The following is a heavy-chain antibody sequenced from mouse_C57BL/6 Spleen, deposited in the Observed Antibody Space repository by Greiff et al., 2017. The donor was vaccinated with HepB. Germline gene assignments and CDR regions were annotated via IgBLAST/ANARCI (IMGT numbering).Heavy chain of an antibody. V-gene: IGHV2-2*01. Sequence: QVQLKESGPGLVQPSQSLSITCKVSGFSLTSYGVHWVRQSPGKGLEWLGVIWSGGSTDYNAAFISRLSISKDNSKSQVFFKMNSLQAEDTAIYYCASSYGNYGRFAYWGQGTLVTVSS. D-gene: IGHD2-1*01. CDR1: GFSLTSYG. J-gene: IGHJ3*01. CDR2: IWSGGST. CDR3: ASSYGNYGRFAY.